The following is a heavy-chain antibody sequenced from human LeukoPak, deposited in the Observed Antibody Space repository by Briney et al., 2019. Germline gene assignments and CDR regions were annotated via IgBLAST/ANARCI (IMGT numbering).Heavy chain of an antibody. V-gene: IGHV3-23*01. J-gene: IGHJ4*02. CDR1: GFTFSSYA. CDR2: FSGHGGSS. CDR3: AKDHWAYTVAFQY. D-gene: IGHD6-19*01. Sequence: GGSLRLSCAASGFTFSSYAMSWVRQAPGKGLEWVAGFSGHGGSSYYADSVKGRFTISRDNSKNTLYLEMISLRVEGTAVYFCAKDHWAYTVAFQYWGQGIPVTVSS.